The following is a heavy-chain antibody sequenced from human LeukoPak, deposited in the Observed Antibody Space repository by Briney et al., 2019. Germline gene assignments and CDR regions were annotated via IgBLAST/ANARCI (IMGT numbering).Heavy chain of an antibody. D-gene: IGHD3-22*01. Sequence: GGSLRLSCAASGFTFDDYGMSWVRHAPGKGLEWVSGTNWNAGSTGYADSVKGRFTISRDNAERSLYLQMNSLRAEDTALYYCARELTTGIGYYYMDVWGKGTTVTVSS. CDR3: ARELTTGIGYYYMDV. CDR1: GFTFDDYG. V-gene: IGHV3-20*04. J-gene: IGHJ6*03. CDR2: TNWNAGST.